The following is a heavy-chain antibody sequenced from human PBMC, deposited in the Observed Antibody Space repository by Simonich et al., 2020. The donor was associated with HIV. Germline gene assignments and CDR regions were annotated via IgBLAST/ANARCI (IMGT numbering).Heavy chain of an antibody. CDR1: GYTFTTYY. CDR3: ARDLTPSIAARPGRHYFDY. CDR2: INPSEGST. J-gene: IGHJ4*02. D-gene: IGHD6-6*01. Sequence: SGAEVKKPGASVKVSCKASGYTFTTYYMHWVRQAPGQGLEWMGIINPSEGSTTYAQKFQGRVTMTGDTSTSTVYMELSSLRSEDTAVYYCARDLTPSIAARPGRHYFDYWGQGILVTVSS. V-gene: IGHV1-46*01.